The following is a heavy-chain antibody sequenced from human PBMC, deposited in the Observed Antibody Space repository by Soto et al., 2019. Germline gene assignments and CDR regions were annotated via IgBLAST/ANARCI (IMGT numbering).Heavy chain of an antibody. V-gene: IGHV1-3*01. J-gene: IGHJ4*02. D-gene: IGHD2-21*01. CDR2: INAGNGNT. Sequence: QVQLVQSGAEVKKPGASVKVSCKAFGYTFTSYAIHWVRQAPGQRLEWMGWINAGNGNTKYSQKFQGRVTITRDTSASTAYMELTSLRSEDTAVYYCARDLARGIPDYGGQGTLVTVSS. CDR1: GYTFTSYA. CDR3: ARDLARGIPDY.